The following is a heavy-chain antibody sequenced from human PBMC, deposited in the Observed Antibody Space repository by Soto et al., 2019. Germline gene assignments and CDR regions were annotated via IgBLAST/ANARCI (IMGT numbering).Heavy chain of an antibody. D-gene: IGHD3-16*01. CDR2: ISYDGSNK. CDR1: GFTFSSYG. V-gene: IGHV3-30*18. J-gene: IGHJ4*02. Sequence: QVQLVESGGGVVQPGRSLRLSCAASGFTFSSYGMHWVRQAPGKGLEWVAVISYDGSNKYYADSVKGRFTISRDNSKNTLYLQMNSLRAEDTAVYYCAKAPDDYVWGSGNYFDYWGQGTLVTVSS. CDR3: AKAPDDYVWGSGNYFDY.